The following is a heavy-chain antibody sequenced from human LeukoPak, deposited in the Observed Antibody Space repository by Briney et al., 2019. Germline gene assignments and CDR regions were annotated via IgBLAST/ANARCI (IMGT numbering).Heavy chain of an antibody. J-gene: IGHJ4*02. CDR1: GGSISSSSYY. CDR2: IYYSGST. CDR3: ARLRGYYDILTGYYSPFDY. Sequence: SETLSLTCTVSGGSISSSSYYWGWIRQPPGKGLEWIGSIYYSGSTYYNPSLKSRVTISVDTSKNQFSLKLSSVTAADTAVYYCARLRGYYDILTGYYSPFDYWGQGTHVTVSS. V-gene: IGHV4-39*01. D-gene: IGHD3-9*01.